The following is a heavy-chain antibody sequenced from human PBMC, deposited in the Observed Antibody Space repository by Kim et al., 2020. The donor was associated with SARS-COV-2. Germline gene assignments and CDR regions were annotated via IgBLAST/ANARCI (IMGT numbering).Heavy chain of an antibody. V-gene: IGHV3-21*06. CDR1: GFTFSLFS. J-gene: IGHJ5*02. Sequence: GGSLRLSCAASGFTFSLFSMNWVRQAPGKGLEWVSSISRDNNYISYADSVKGRFTIPRDNAKNLLYLQMNSLKTGDTAVYFCARVVNGPESWCQGALVTV. CDR2: ISRDNNYI. CDR3: ARVVNGPES. D-gene: IGHD2-8*01.